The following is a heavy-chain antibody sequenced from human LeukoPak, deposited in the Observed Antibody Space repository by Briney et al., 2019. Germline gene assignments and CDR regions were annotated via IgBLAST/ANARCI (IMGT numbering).Heavy chain of an antibody. CDR1: GGSISSYY. D-gene: IGHD5-24*01. Sequence: SETLSLTCSVSGGSISSYYWSWIRQPPGKGLEWIGYIYYSGSTNYNPSLKSRVTISVDTSKNQFSLKLSSVTAADTAVYYCARADGYNPFDGTTFDYWGQGTLVTVSS. CDR3: ARADGYNPFDGTTFDY. V-gene: IGHV4-59*01. J-gene: IGHJ4*02. CDR2: IYYSGST.